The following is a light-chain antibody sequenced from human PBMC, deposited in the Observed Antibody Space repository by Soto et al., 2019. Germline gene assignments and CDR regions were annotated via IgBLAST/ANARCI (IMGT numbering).Light chain of an antibody. V-gene: IGLV1-40*01. CDR2: GNS. CDR3: QSYDSSLRGSV. CDR1: SSNIGANYD. J-gene: IGLJ3*02. Sequence: QSALTQPPSVSGAPGQRVTISCTGSSSNIGANYDVHWYQQLPGTAPKLLIYGNSNRPSGVPDRFSGSKSGTSASLAITGLQAEDEADYYCQSYDSSLRGSVFGGGTKLTVL.